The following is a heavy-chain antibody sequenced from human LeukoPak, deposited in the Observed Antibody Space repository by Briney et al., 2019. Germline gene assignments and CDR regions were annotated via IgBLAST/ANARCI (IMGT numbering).Heavy chain of an antibody. CDR2: ISAYNGNT. D-gene: IGHD3-3*01. V-gene: IGHV1-18*01. CDR3: ARGLPYYDFWSGYYMEFDP. Sequence: GASVKVSCKASGYTFTSYGISWVRQAPGQGLEWMGWISAYNGNTNNAQKLQGRVTMTTDTSTSTAYMELRSLRSDDTAVYYCARGLPYYDFWSGYYMEFDPWGQGTLVTVSS. CDR1: GYTFTSYG. J-gene: IGHJ5*02.